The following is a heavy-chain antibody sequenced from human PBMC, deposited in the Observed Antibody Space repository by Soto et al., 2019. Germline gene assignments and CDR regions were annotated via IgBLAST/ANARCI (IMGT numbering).Heavy chain of an antibody. CDR1: GFTFSGSA. CDR3: TRLRYCSSTSCWDAFDI. J-gene: IGHJ3*02. Sequence: EVQLVESGGGLVQPGGSLKLSCAASGFTFSGSAMHWVRQASGKGLEWVGRIRSKANSYATAYAASVKGRFTISRDDSKNTAYLQMNSLKTEDTAVYYCTRLRYCSSTSCWDAFDIWGQGTMVTVSS. CDR2: IRSKANSYAT. V-gene: IGHV3-73*01. D-gene: IGHD2-2*01.